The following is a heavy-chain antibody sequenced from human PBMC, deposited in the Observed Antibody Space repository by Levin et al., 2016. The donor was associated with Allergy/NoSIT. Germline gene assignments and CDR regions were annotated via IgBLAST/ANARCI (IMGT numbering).Heavy chain of an antibody. D-gene: IGHD5-18*01. CDR2: VNLGGGST. CDR3: ARAALIQGRWFDP. Sequence: WVRQAPGQGLEWMGIVNLGGGSTIYSQNFQGRLSLTRDTSRRTVYMQLSSLRSDDTAVYYCARAALIQGRWFDPWGQGTLVTVSS. V-gene: IGHV1-46*01. J-gene: IGHJ5*02.